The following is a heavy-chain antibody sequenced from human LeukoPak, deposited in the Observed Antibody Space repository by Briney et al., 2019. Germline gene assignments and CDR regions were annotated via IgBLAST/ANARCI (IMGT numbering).Heavy chain of an antibody. D-gene: IGHD6-19*01. CDR1: GGSISSSSYY. CDR2: IYYSGST. J-gene: IGHJ4*02. CDR3: ASLIYSSMFGLYDY. V-gene: IGHV4-39*01. Sequence: SETLSLTCTVSGGSISSSSYYWGWIRQPPGKGLEWIGSIYYSGSTYYNPSLKSRVTISVDTSKNQFSLKLSSVTAADTAVYYRASLIYSSMFGLYDYWGQGTLVTVSS.